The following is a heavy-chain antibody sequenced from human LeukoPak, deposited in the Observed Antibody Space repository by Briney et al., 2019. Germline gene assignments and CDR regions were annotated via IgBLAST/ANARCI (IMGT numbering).Heavy chain of an antibody. Sequence: GGSLRLSCAASGFTFSSYSMNWVRQAPGKGLEWVSSISSSSSYIYYADSVKGRFTISRANAKNSLYLQVNSPRAEDTAVYYCARDNFTMVRGVSDYWGQGTLVTGSS. D-gene: IGHD3-10*01. CDR2: ISSSSSYI. CDR3: ARDNFTMVRGVSDY. V-gene: IGHV3-21*01. J-gene: IGHJ4*02. CDR1: GFTFSSYS.